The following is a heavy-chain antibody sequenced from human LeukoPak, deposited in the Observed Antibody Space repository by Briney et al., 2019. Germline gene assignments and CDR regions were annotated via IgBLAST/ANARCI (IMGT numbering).Heavy chain of an antibody. CDR3: ARTYSSYYMDV. J-gene: IGHJ6*03. Sequence: PGGSLRLSCAASGFTFSSYEMNWVRQAPGKGLEWVAVISYDGSKKYYADSVKGRFTISRDNSKNTLYLQMNSLRPEDTAVYYCARTYSSYYMDVWGKGTTVTVSS. CDR2: ISYDGSKK. D-gene: IGHD6-19*01. CDR1: GFTFSSYE. V-gene: IGHV3-30*04.